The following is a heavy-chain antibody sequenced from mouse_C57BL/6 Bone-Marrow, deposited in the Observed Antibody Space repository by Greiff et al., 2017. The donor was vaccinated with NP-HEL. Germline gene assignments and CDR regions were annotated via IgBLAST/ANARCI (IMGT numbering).Heavy chain of an antibody. D-gene: IGHD6-1*01. Sequence: QVQLQQSGAELARPGASVKLSCKASGYTFTSYGFCCLKQRSGQGLVGSGDINPSSGNTYYNEKLKGKATLTADKSSSTAYMELRSLTSEDSAVYFCAPDLPWFAYWGQGTLLTVSA. CDR3: APDLPWFAY. CDR1: GYTFTSYG. J-gene: IGHJ3*01. V-gene: IGHV1-81*01. CDR2: INPSSGNT.